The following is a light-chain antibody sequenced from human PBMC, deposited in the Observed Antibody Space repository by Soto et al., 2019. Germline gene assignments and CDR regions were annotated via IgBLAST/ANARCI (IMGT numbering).Light chain of an antibody. CDR2: GAS. CDR1: QSVGSN. Sequence: DIVMTQSPATLSVSPGGRATLSCRASQSVGSNVAWYQQKPGQPPRLLIYGASTRAAGVPARFSGSGYGRQFSLTISSLQSEDFAIYHCQQHNNWPPWMFGQGTKVDIK. CDR3: QQHNNWPPWM. V-gene: IGKV3-15*01. J-gene: IGKJ1*01.